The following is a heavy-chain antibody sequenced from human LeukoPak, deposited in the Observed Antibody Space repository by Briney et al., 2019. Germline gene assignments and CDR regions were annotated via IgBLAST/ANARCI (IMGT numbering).Heavy chain of an antibody. J-gene: IGHJ3*02. Sequence: SVKVSCKASGGTLSSYAISWVRQAPGQGLEWMGGIIPIFGTANYAQKFQGRVTITADESTSTAYMELSSLRSEDTAVYYCARTHCSSTSCYTSNAFDIWGQGTMVTVSS. CDR2: IIPIFGTA. CDR3: ARTHCSSTSCYTSNAFDI. V-gene: IGHV1-69*01. CDR1: GGTLSSYA. D-gene: IGHD2-2*02.